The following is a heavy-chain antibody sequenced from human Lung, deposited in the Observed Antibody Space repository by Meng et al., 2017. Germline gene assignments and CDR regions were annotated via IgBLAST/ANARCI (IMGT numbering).Heavy chain of an antibody. V-gene: IGHV3-74*01. Sequence: VALVESGGGLVPPGGSLRLSCAAAGFTFTDHWMHWVRQGPGKGLVWVSRINRDGTKPTYADSVKGRFTISRDNAKNTLYLQMNNLRAEDTAFYYCTNDRLNHWGQGALVTVSS. D-gene: IGHD1-1*01. CDR3: TNDRLNH. CDR2: INRDGTKP. J-gene: IGHJ1*01. CDR1: GFTFTDHW.